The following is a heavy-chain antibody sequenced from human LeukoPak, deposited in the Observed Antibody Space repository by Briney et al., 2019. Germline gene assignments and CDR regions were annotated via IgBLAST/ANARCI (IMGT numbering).Heavy chain of an antibody. CDR3: ARDHDYGGSTDY. V-gene: IGHV1-2*06. CDR2: INPNSGGT. CDR1: GYTFTGYY. J-gene: IGHJ4*02. Sequence: ASVKVSCKASGYTFTGYYMHWVRQAPGQGLEWMGRINPNSGGTNYAQKFQGRVTMTRDTSISTAYMELSRLRSDDTAVYYCARDHDYGGSTDYWGQGTLVTVSS. D-gene: IGHD4-23*01.